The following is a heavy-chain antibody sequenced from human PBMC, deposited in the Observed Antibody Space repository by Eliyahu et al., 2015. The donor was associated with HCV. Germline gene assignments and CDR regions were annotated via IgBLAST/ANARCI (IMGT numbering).Heavy chain of an antibody. J-gene: IGHJ4*02. V-gene: IGHV3-23*01. Sequence: EVQLLESGGGLVQPGGSLRLSCAASGFTFXSYAMSWVRQAPGKGLEWVSXIXGSGGSTYYADSVKGRFTISRDNSKNTLYLQMNSLRAEDTAVYYCAKRRVTGDQFRGFDYWGQGTLVTVSS. D-gene: IGHD7-27*01. CDR2: IXGSGGST. CDR1: GFTFXSYA. CDR3: AKRRVTGDQFRGFDY.